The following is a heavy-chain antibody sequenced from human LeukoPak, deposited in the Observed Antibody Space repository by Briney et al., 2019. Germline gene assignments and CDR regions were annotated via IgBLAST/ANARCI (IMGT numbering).Heavy chain of an antibody. J-gene: IGHJ4*02. D-gene: IGHD3-16*01. V-gene: IGHV3-74*01. CDR1: GLTFSSYW. CDR3: LRVNVCPRCHFDY. Sequence: GGSLRLSCAASGLTFSSYWMRWARQAPGKGLVWVSRISPDGSSATYADSVKGRFTISRDNAKNTLYLQMNSLRAEDTAVYYCLRVNVCPRCHFDYWGQGTLVTVSS. CDR2: ISPDGSSA.